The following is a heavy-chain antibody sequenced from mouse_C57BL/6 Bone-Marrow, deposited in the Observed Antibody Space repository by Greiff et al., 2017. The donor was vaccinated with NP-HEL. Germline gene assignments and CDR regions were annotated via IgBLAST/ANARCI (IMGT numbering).Heavy chain of an antibody. J-gene: IGHJ4*01. CDR1: GFTFSDYY. Sequence: EVKVVESGGGLVQPGGSLKLSCAASGFTFSDYYMYWVRQTPEKRLEWVAYISNGGGSTYYPDTVKGRFTISRDNAKNTLYLQMSRLKSEDTAMYYCARHGLPMDYWGQGTSVTVSS. V-gene: IGHV5-12*01. CDR3: ARHGLPMDY. CDR2: ISNGGGST. D-gene: IGHD3-1*01.